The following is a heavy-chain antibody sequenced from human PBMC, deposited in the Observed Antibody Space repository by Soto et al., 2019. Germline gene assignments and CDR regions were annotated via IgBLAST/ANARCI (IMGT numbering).Heavy chain of an antibody. CDR3: ARVSYDFWSGTLSPHDSYYGMDV. J-gene: IGHJ6*02. V-gene: IGHV1-8*02. CDR2: MNPNSGNT. Sequence: ASVKVSCKASGYTLTSYGISWVRQATGQGLEWMGWMNPNSGNTGYAQKFQGRVTMTRNTSISTAYMELSSLRSEDTAVYYCARVSYDFWSGTLSPHDSYYGMDVWGQGPTVTV. CDR1: GYTLTSYG. D-gene: IGHD3-3*01.